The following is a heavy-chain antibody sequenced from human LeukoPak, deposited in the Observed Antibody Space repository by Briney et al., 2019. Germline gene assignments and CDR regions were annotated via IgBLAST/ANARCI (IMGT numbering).Heavy chain of an antibody. V-gene: IGHV1-18*01. J-gene: IGHJ6*03. CDR1: GYTFTSYG. CDR2: ISAYNGNT. Sequence: EASVKVSCKASGYTFTSYGISWVRQAPGQGLEWMGWISAYNGNTNYAQKLQGRVTMTTDTSTSTAYMELRSLRSDDTAVYYCARDGVPKGWTKGLRFLEWSPSSYYYYYMDVWGKGTTVTVSS. D-gene: IGHD3-3*01. CDR3: ARDGVPKGWTKGLRFLEWSPSSYYYYYMDV.